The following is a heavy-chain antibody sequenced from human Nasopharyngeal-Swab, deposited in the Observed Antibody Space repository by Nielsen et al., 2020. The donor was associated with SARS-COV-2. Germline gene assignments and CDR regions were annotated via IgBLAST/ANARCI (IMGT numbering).Heavy chain of an antibody. D-gene: IGHD2-2*01. V-gene: IGHV3-13*04. CDR3: ARARPDIVVVPAALLFDP. Sequence: GGSLRLSCAASGFTFSSYDMHWVRQATGKGLEWVSAIGTAGDTYYPGSVKGRFTISRENAKNSLYLQMNSLRAGDTAVYYCARARPDIVVVPAALLFDPWGQGTLFTVS. CDR2: IGTAGDT. J-gene: IGHJ5*02. CDR1: GFTFSSYD.